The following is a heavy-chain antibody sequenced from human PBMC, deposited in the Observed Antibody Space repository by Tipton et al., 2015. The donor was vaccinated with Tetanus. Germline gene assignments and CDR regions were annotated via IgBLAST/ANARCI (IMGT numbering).Heavy chain of an antibody. D-gene: IGHD2/OR15-2a*01. CDR3: ARHLYGYWFDP. J-gene: IGHJ5*02. CDR1: GASISDKKYH. V-gene: IGHV4-39*02. CDR2: IYFQGST. Sequence: TLSLTCTVSGASISDKKYHWGWIRQAPGKGLEWIASIYFQGSTYYSPSLKSRLTIDVDTSQNLFSLRMTTVTAADTAVYYCARHLYGYWFDPWGQGALVTVSS.